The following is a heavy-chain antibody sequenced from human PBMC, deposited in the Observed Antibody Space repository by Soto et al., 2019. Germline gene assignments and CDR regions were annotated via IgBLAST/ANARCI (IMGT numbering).Heavy chain of an antibody. CDR2: INPNSGGT. J-gene: IGHJ4*02. CDR3: ATTGNYGSGTSFRVDY. Sequence: GASVKVSCKASGYTFTGYYVHWVRQAPGQGLEWMGWINPNSGGTIYPQKFQGRVTMTRDTSISTAYMELSSLRFDDTAMYYCATTGNYGSGTSFRVDYWGQGTLVTVS. CDR1: GYTFTGYY. D-gene: IGHD3-10*01. V-gene: IGHV1-2*02.